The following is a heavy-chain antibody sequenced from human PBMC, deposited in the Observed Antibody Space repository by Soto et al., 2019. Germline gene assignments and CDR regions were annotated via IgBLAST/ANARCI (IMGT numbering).Heavy chain of an antibody. J-gene: IGHJ4*02. Sequence: PSETLSLTCTVSGGSISSYYWSWIRQPPGKGLEWIGYIYYSGSTNYNPSLKSRVTISVDTSKNQFSLKLGSVTAADTAVYYCASTRMIVALFDYWGQGTLVTVS. V-gene: IGHV4-59*08. D-gene: IGHD3-22*01. CDR2: IYYSGST. CDR3: ASTRMIVALFDY. CDR1: GGSISSYY.